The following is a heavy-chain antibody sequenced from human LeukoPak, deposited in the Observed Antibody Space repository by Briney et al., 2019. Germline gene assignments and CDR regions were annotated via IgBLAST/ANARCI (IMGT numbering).Heavy chain of an antibody. CDR3: ASPSPVEMATANAFDI. CDR2: ISSSGSTI. V-gene: IGHV3-11*01. Sequence: GGSLRLSCAASGFTFSDYYMSWIRQAPGKGLEWVSYISSSGSTIYYADSVKGRFTISRDNAKNSLYLQMNSLRAEDTAVYYCASPSPVEMATANAFDIWGQGTMVTVSS. CDR1: GFTFSDYY. D-gene: IGHD5-18*01. J-gene: IGHJ3*02.